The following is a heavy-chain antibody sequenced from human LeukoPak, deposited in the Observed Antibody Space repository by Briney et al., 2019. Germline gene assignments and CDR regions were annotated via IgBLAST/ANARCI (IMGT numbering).Heavy chain of an antibody. D-gene: IGHD2-15*01. J-gene: IGHJ3*02. V-gene: IGHV3-23*01. CDR1: GFTFSSYS. CDR3: ATLPGSSFRGAFDI. Sequence: GGSLRLSCAASGFTFSSYSMNWVRQAPGKGLEWVSGISSTDGTTYYADSVKGRFTISRDNSKNTLYLHMNSLSAEDTAVYYCATLPGSSFRGAFDIWGQGTRVTVSS. CDR2: ISSTDGTT.